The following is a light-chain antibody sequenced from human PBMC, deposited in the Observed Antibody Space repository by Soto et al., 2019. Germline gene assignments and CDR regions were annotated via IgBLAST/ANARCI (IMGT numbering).Light chain of an antibody. CDR1: SSDVGAYNY. CDR3: ISYAGSSIWV. J-gene: IGLJ3*02. Sequence: QSALTQPPSASGSPGQSVTISCTGTSSDVGAYNYVSWYQQHPGKAPKLMIYDVSKRPSGVPDRVSGSKSGNTASLTVSGLQAEDEADFFCISYAGSSIWVFGGGTKVTVL. V-gene: IGLV2-8*01. CDR2: DVS.